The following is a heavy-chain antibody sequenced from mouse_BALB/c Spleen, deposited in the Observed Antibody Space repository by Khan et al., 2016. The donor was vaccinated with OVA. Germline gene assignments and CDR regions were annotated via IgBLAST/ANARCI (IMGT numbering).Heavy chain of an antibody. CDR2: INPVSDYT. J-gene: IGHJ3*01. CDR1: GYTFTSYT. V-gene: IGHV1-4*01. CDR3: AKEGDDDRSDGWCSY. D-gene: IGHD2-14*01. Sequence: QVQLQQSGAELTRPGASVKMSCKASGYTFTSYTMHWVKQRPGQGLEWIGYINPVSDYTNYNQNFKDKATLTADKSSSTAYMQLRSLTSEDSADYYWAKEGDDDRSDGWCSYWGQGTLVTVST.